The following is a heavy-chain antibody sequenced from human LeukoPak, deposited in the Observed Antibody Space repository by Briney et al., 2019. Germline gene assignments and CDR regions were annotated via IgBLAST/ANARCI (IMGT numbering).Heavy chain of an antibody. CDR3: ARCTYYDSSGDYNFDY. J-gene: IGHJ4*02. CDR2: IIPILGIA. V-gene: IGHV1-69*04. D-gene: IGHD3-22*01. CDR1: GGTFSSYA. Sequence: ASVKVSCKASGGTFSSYAISWVRQAPGQGLEWMGRIIPILGIANYAQKFQGRVTITADKSTSTAYMELSSLRSGDTAVYYCARCTYYDSSGDYNFDYWGQGTLVTVSS.